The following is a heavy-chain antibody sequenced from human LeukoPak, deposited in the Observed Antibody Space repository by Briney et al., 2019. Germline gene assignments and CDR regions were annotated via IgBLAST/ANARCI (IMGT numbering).Heavy chain of an antibody. D-gene: IGHD2-15*01. Sequence: PGGSLRLSCAASGFTFSSYAMHWVRQAPGKGLEYVSVISSTGGSTYYANSVKGRFTISRDNSKNTLYLQMGSLSSEDMAVYYCAREYCSGGSRHKLFDYWGQGTLVTVSS. CDR1: GFTFSSYA. V-gene: IGHV3-64*01. CDR2: ISSTGGST. J-gene: IGHJ4*02. CDR3: AREYCSGGSRHKLFDY.